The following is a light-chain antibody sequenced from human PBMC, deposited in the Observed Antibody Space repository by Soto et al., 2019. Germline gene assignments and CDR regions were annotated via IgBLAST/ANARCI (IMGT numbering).Light chain of an antibody. J-gene: IGKJ4*01. CDR1: QRVSNN. V-gene: IGKV3-15*01. CDR2: HAS. CDR3: QQYNKWPLT. Sequence: EIVMTQSPATLSVSPGERATLSCRARQRVSNNLARYQQKPGQAPRLLSYHASTRATGIPARFSGSGSGTEFTLTISSLQSEDFAVYYCQQYNKWPLTFGGGTKVEIK.